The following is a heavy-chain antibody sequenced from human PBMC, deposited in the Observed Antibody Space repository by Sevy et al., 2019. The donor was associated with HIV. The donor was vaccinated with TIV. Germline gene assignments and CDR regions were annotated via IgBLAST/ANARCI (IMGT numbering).Heavy chain of an antibody. CDR1: GFTFSSYA. V-gene: IGHV3-23*01. D-gene: IGHD7-27*01. Sequence: GGSLRLSCAASGFTFSSYAMSRVRQAPWKGLEWVSAISGSRGSTYYADSVKGRFTISRDNSKNTLYLQMNSLRAEDTAVYYCAKDLTSYSFDYWGQGTLVTVSS. CDR2: ISGSRGST. J-gene: IGHJ4*02. CDR3: AKDLTSYSFDY.